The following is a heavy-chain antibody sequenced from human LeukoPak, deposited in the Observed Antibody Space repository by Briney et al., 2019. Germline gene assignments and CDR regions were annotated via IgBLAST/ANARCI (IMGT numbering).Heavy chain of an antibody. CDR3: ARGSGIGSYHFDY. CDR2: ISYDGSNK. J-gene: IGHJ4*02. CDR1: GFTFSSYA. V-gene: IGHV3-30*04. Sequence: PGGSLRLSCAASGFTFSSYAMHWVRQAPGKGLEWVAVISYDGSNKYYADSVKGRFTISRDNSKNTLYLQMNSLRAEDTAVYYCARGSGIGSYHFDYWGQGTLVTVSS. D-gene: IGHD3-10*01.